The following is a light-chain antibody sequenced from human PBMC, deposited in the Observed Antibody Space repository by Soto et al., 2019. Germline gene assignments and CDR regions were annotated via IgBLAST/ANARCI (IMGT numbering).Light chain of an antibody. CDR3: MQALQTPRT. CDR1: QSLLHSNGNKY. J-gene: IGKJ1*01. CDR2: LGS. V-gene: IGKV2-28*01. Sequence: DIVMTQSPLSLPVTPGEPASISCRSSQSLLHSNGNKYLEWYLQKPGQSPQLLIYLGSSRASGVPDRFSGSGSGTDFTLKIRRVEAEDVGVYYCMQALQTPRTFGQGTKVEIK.